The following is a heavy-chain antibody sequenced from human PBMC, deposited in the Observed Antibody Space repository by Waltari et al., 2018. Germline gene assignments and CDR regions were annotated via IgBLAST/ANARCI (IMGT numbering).Heavy chain of an antibody. V-gene: IGHV3-74*01. J-gene: IGHJ4*02. CDR2: IHGDGGST. Sequence: EVQLVESGGGLVKPGGSLRLSCAASGFTSTSYWMHWVRQVPGKGVVWVSQIHGDGGSTSYADSVKGRFIISRDNAKNTLYLQMNSLRAEDTAVYYCARGASTRGDYWGQGTLVTVSS. CDR3: ARGASTRGDY. CDR1: GFTSTSYW. D-gene: IGHD2-2*01.